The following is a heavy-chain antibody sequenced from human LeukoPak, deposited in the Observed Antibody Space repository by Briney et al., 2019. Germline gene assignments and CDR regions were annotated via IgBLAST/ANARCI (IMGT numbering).Heavy chain of an antibody. CDR3: ARIPLWFGEHLFDY. CDR1: GFTFSSYS. J-gene: IGHJ4*02. CDR2: ISSSSSYI. D-gene: IGHD3-10*01. Sequence: PGGSLRLSCAASGFTFSSYSMNWVRQAPGKGLEWVSSISSSSSYIYYADSVKGRFTISRDNAKNSLYLQMNSLRAEDTAVYYCARIPLWFGEHLFDYWGQGTLVTVSS. V-gene: IGHV3-21*01.